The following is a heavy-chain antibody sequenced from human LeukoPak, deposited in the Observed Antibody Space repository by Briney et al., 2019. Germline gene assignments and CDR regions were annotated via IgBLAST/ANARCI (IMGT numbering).Heavy chain of an antibody. V-gene: IGHV7-4-1*02. Sequence: ASVKVSCKASGYTFTSYAMNWVRQAPGQGLEWMGWINTNTGNPTYAQGFTGRFVFSLDTSVSTAYLQISSLKAEDTAVYYCARDGVGVWGSYRFLAEDAFDIWGQGTMVTVSS. D-gene: IGHD3-16*02. J-gene: IGHJ3*02. CDR1: GYTFTSYA. CDR3: ARDGVGVWGSYRFLAEDAFDI. CDR2: INTNTGNP.